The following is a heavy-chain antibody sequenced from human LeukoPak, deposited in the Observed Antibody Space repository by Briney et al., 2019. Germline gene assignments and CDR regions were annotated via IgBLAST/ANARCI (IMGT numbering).Heavy chain of an antibody. CDR1: GGSFSGYY. J-gene: IGHJ4*02. CDR3: ARGVLRFLEWLPIYPPFDY. Sequence: SETLSLTCAVYGGSFSGYYWSWIRQPPGKGLEWIGEINHSGSTNYNPSLKSRVTISVDTSKNQFSLKLSSVTAADTAVYYCARGVLRFLEWLPIYPPFDYWGQGTLVTVSS. V-gene: IGHV4-34*01. CDR2: INHSGST. D-gene: IGHD3-3*01.